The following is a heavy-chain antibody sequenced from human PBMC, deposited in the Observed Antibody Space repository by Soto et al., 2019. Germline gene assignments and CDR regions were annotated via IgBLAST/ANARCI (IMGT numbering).Heavy chain of an antibody. Sequence: SVKVSCKASGGTFSSYAISWVRQAPGQRLEWMGRIIPIFGIANYAQKFQGRVTITADKSTSTAYMELSSLRSEDTAVYYCAARGHSYGYRVEAALGSWGQGTLVTVSS. V-gene: IGHV1-69*04. J-gene: IGHJ5*02. CDR1: GGTFSSYA. CDR3: AARGHSYGYRVEAALGS. D-gene: IGHD5-18*01. CDR2: IIPIFGIA.